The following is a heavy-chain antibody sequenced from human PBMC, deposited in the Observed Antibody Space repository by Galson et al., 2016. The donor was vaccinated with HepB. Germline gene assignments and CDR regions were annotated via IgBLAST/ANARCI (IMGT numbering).Heavy chain of an antibody. CDR1: GGSINRRSYS. J-gene: IGHJ1*01. V-gene: IGHV4-39*01. CDR2: IYYSGST. D-gene: IGHD4-17*01. Sequence: SETLYLTCTVSGGSINRRSYSWGWIRQSPGKGLVWIGTIYYSGSTYYNPSLKSRVTISEDTSKNQFSLKLTSVTAADTAAYYCASQIDYGDFLAYFQHWGQGTLVTVSS. CDR3: ASQIDYGDFLAYFQH.